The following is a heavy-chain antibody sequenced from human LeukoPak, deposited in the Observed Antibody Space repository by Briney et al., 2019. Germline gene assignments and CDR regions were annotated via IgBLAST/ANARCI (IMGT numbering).Heavy chain of an antibody. Sequence: GASVKVSCKASGYTFTSYDINWVRQATGQGLEWMGWMNPNSGGTNYAQRFQGRVTMTRDTSISTAYMELSRLRSDDTAVYYCARGGGPAPLFYYGSGSYDYWGQGTLVTVSS. D-gene: IGHD3-10*01. CDR1: GYTFTSYD. J-gene: IGHJ4*02. CDR2: MNPNSGGT. V-gene: IGHV1-2*02. CDR3: ARGGGPAPLFYYGSGSYDY.